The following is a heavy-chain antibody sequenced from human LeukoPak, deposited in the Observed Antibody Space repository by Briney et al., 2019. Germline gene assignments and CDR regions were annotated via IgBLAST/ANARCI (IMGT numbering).Heavy chain of an antibody. CDR2: IYHSGST. V-gene: IGHV4-38-2*02. D-gene: IGHD6-13*01. CDR1: GYSISSGYY. J-gene: IGHJ4*02. CDR3: ARVDYPSIAAAVALSGFDY. Sequence: PSETLSLTCTVSGYSISSGYYWGWIRQPPGKGLEWIGSIYHSGSTYYNPSLKSRVTISVDTSKNQFSLKLSSVTAADTAVYYCARVDYPSIAAAVALSGFDYWGQGTLVTVSS.